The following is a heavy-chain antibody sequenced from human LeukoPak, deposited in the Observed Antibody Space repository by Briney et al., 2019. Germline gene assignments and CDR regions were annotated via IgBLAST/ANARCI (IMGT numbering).Heavy chain of an antibody. J-gene: IGHJ4*02. CDR2: ISGSGGST. Sequence: GASLRLSCAASGFTFSSYAMSWVRQAPGKGLEWVSGISGSGGSTYYADSVKGRFTISRDNSKNTLYLQMNSLRAEDTAVYYCAKDQRGPLFDYWGQGPLVTVSS. CDR3: AKDQRGPLFDY. V-gene: IGHV3-23*01. CDR1: GFTFSSYA. D-gene: IGHD6-25*01.